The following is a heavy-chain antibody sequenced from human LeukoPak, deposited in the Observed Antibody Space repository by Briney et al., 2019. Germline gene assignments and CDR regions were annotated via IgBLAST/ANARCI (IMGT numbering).Heavy chain of an antibody. CDR1: GFTFSSSW. V-gene: IGHV3-7*01. CDR3: ARDLVAVFGLQFDY. CDR2: IKQDGSEK. D-gene: IGHD6-19*01. J-gene: IGHJ4*02. Sequence: GGSLRLSCAASGFTFSSSWMTFVRQAPGKGLEWVASIKQDGSEKYYVGSVRGRFTISRDNAENSLYLQMSSLRAEDTAVYYCARDLVAVFGLQFDYWGQGTLVTVSS.